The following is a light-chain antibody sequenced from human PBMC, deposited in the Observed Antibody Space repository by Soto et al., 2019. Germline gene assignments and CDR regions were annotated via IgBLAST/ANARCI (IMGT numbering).Light chain of an antibody. CDR1: SSDVGSYNL. CDR2: EGS. Sequence: QSVLTQPASVSGSPGQSITISCTGTSSDVGSYNLVSWYQQHPGKASKLMIYEGSKLPSGVSNRFSGSKSGNTASLTISGLQAEDEADYCCCSYAGSSTYVFGTGTKVTVL. J-gene: IGLJ1*01. V-gene: IGLV2-23*01. CDR3: CSYAGSSTYV.